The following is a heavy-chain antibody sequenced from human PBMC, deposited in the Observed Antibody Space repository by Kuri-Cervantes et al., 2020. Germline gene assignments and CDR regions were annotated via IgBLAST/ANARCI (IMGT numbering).Heavy chain of an antibody. J-gene: IGHJ4*02. CDR3: AREGHSSSWYN. D-gene: IGHD6-13*01. CDR1: GFTFTSSA. Sequence: SVKVSCKASGFTFTSSAVQWVRQARGQRLEWIGWIVVGSGNTNYAQKFQGRVTITADESTSTAYMELSSLRSEDTAVYYCAREGHSSSWYNWGQGTLVTVSS. CDR2: IVVGSGNT. V-gene: IGHV1-58*01.